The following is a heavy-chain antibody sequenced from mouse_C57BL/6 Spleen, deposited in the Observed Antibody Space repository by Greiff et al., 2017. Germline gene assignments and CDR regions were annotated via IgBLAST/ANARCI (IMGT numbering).Heavy chain of an antibody. CDR1: GYTFTGYW. J-gene: IGHJ2*01. CDR2: ILPGRGST. Sequence: QVQLQQSGAELMKPGASVKLSCKATGYTFTGYWIEWVKQRPGHGLEWIGEILPGRGSTNYNEKFKGKATFTADTSSNTAYMQLSSLTTDASAIYYCARSVLRGFDYWGQGTTLTVSS. CDR3: ARSVLRGFDY. D-gene: IGHD1-1*01. V-gene: IGHV1-9*01.